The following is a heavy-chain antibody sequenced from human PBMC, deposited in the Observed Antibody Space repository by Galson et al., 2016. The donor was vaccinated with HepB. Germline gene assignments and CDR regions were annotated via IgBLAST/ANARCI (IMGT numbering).Heavy chain of an antibody. J-gene: IGHJ3*02. Sequence: SETLSLTCTVSGDSISTSAYYWSWIRQHPGKGLEWIGYIYYSGTTYYNPSLKSRVTISVDTSKNQFSLKLSSVTAADTAVYYCARASPRDSSGWYPDAFDIWGQGTMVTVSS. CDR1: GDSISTSAYY. D-gene: IGHD6-19*01. CDR3: ARASPRDSSGWYPDAFDI. CDR2: IYYSGTT. V-gene: IGHV4-61*08.